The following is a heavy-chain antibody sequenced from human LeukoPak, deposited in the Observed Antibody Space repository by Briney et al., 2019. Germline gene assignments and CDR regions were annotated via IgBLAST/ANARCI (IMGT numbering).Heavy chain of an antibody. CDR1: RGPISSSNW. Sequence: SETLSLTCAVSRGPISSSNWWTWVRQSPGKGLEWIGEMFHSGSTNYSPTFKSRVSISVDKSKNQFSLKLISVTAADTAVYYCAKRMKSYFDNSPTSYSFYGVDVWGQGTTVTVSS. V-gene: IGHV4-4*02. CDR2: MFHSGST. J-gene: IGHJ6*02. D-gene: IGHD3-22*01. CDR3: AKRMKSYFDNSPTSYSFYGVDV.